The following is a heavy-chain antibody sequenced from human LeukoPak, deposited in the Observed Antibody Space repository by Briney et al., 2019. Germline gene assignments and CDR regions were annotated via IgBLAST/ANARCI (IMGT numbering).Heavy chain of an antibody. Sequence: GGSLRLSCVDSGFTFSTYSMNWVRQAPGKGLEWVSSISSSSSYIYYGDSVKGRFTISRDNSKNTLYLQMNSLRAEDTAVYYCAKDGPVGYYYDSSGYYYAPAIDYWGQGTLVTVSS. V-gene: IGHV3-21*01. CDR2: ISSSSSYI. D-gene: IGHD3-22*01. J-gene: IGHJ4*02. CDR3: AKDGPVGYYYDSSGYYYAPAIDY. CDR1: GFTFSTYS.